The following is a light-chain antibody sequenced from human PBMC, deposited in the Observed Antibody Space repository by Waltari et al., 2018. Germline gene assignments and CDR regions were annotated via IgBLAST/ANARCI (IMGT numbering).Light chain of an antibody. CDR2: DVT. V-gene: IGLV2-8*01. CDR3: TSDAGSNSNSFYV. J-gene: IGLJ1*01. Sequence: QSALTQPPSASGSPGQSVTISCPGASSDIGAVSWYQHHPGKAPKLMIYDVTKRPSGVPDRFSGSGSGNTASLTVSGLQPEDEADYYCTSDAGSNSNSFYVFGTGTKVTVL. CDR1: SSDIGA.